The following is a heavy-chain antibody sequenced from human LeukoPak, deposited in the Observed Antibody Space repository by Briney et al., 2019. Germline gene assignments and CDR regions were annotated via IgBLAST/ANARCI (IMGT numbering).Heavy chain of an antibody. CDR1: ELTFSSSW. CDR2: INSDSSST. Sequence: PGRSLRLSCVASELTFSSSWMHWVRQAPGKGLVWVSRINSDSSSTNYADSVKGRFTISRDNAKNTLYLQMNNLTAEDTAVYYCTRALGATRDALDIWGQGTMVTVSS. V-gene: IGHV3-74*01. J-gene: IGHJ3*02. CDR3: TRALGATRDALDI. D-gene: IGHD2-15*01.